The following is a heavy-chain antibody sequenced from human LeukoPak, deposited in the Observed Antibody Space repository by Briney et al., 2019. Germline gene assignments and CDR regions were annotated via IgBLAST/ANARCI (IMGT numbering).Heavy chain of an antibody. CDR1: GFTFSSYA. V-gene: IGHV3-30*04. D-gene: IGHD6-13*01. CDR3: ARDPYRGVAAAGSTVLPGGYFDY. CDR2: ISYDGSNK. J-gene: IGHJ4*02. Sequence: GGSLRLSCAASGFTFSSYAMHWVRQAPGKGLEWVAVISYDGSNKYYADSVKGRFTISRDNSKNTLYLQMNSLRAEDTAVYYCARDPYRGVAAAGSTVLPGGYFDYWGQGTLVTVSS.